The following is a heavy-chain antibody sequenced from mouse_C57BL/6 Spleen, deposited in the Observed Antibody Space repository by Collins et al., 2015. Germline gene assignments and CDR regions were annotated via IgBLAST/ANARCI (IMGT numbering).Heavy chain of an antibody. V-gene: IGHV2-9-1*01. CDR1: GFPLTSYA. CDR3: ARNNWDLAMDY. J-gene: IGHJ4*01. D-gene: IGHD4-1*01. CDR2: IWTGGGT. Sequence: VSGFPLTSYAISWVRQPPGKGLEWLGVIWTGGGTNYNSALKSRLSISKDNSKSQVFLKMNSLQTDDTARYYCARNNWDLAMDYWGQGTSVTVSS.